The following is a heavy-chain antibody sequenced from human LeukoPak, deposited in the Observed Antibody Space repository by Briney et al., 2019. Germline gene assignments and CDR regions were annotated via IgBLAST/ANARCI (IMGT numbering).Heavy chain of an antibody. CDR1: GYTFTSYG. CDR2: INAGNGNT. J-gene: IGHJ4*02. D-gene: IGHD3-10*01. V-gene: IGHV1-3*01. Sequence: ASVKVSCKASGYTFTSYGISWVRQAPGQGLEWMGWINAGNGNTKYSQKFQGRVTITRDTSASTAYMELSSLRSEDTAVYYCARVGNSLLWFGELSNHYFDYWGQGTLVTVSS. CDR3: ARVGNSLLWFGELSNHYFDY.